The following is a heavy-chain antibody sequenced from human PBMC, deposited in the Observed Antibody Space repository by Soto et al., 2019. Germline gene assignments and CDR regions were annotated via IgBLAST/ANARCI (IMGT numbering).Heavy chain of an antibody. Sequence: PSETLSLTCTVSGGSISSYYWSWIRQPPGKGLEWIGYIYYSGSTNYNPSLKSRVTISVDTSKNQFSLKLSSVTAADTAVYYCASHSGYDYYYFDYWGQGTLVTVSS. D-gene: IGHD5-12*01. J-gene: IGHJ4*02. CDR3: ASHSGYDYYYFDY. V-gene: IGHV4-59*01. CDR2: IYYSGST. CDR1: GGSISSYY.